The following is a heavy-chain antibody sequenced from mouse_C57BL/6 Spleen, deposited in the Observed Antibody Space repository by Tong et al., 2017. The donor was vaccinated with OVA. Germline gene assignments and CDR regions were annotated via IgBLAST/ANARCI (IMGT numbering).Heavy chain of an antibody. Sequence: VQLQESGGGLVKPGGSLKLSCAASGFTFSDYGMHWVRQAPEKGLEWVAYISSGSSTIYYADTVKGRFTISRDNAKNTLFLQMTSLRSEDTAMYYCARNYYGQVRGYFDVWGTGTTVTVSS. V-gene: IGHV5-17*01. D-gene: IGHD1-1*01. CDR2: ISSGSSTI. J-gene: IGHJ1*03. CDR3: ARNYYGQVRGYFDV. CDR1: GFTFSDYG.